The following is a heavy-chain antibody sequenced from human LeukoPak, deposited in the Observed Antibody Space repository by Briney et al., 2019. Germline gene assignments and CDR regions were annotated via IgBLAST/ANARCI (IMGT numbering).Heavy chain of an antibody. CDR2: ISCSGST. J-gene: IGHJ4*02. CDR3: ARDWNRYAY. V-gene: IGHV4-39*07. D-gene: IGHD1-1*01. Sequence: PSETLSLTCTVSGGSISSSSYYWGWIRQPPGKGLEWTGSISCSGSTYYNPSLKSRVTISVDTSKNQFSLYLDSVTAADTAVYYCARDWNRYAYWGQGTLVTVSS. CDR1: GGSISSSSYY.